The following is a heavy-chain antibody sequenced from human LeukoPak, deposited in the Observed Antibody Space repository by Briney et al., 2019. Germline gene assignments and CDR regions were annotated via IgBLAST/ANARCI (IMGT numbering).Heavy chain of an antibody. J-gene: IGHJ4*02. D-gene: IGHD1-26*01. CDR2: ISHDGRSK. CDR1: GFILSSNA. CDR3: ARVASGTYYVVDY. V-gene: IGHV3-30*04. Sequence: RRSLRLSCAASGFILSSNAVHWVRQAPGKGLECVAVISHDGRSKYYADSVKGRFTISRDISRNTLYLQMDSLRAEDTALYHCARVASGTYYVVDYWGQGTLVSVSS.